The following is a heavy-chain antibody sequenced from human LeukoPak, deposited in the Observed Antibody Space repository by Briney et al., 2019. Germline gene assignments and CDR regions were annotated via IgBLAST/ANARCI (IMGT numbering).Heavy chain of an antibody. V-gene: IGHV3-48*03. Sequence: PGGSLRLSCAASGFSFSIYEMNWVRQAPGKGLEWVSYISSSGSTIYYADSVKGRFTISRDNAKNSLYLQMNSLRAEDTAVYYCAELGITMIGGVWGKGTTVTISS. CDR3: AELGITMIGGV. D-gene: IGHD3-10*02. CDR1: GFSFSIYE. J-gene: IGHJ6*04. CDR2: ISSSGSTI.